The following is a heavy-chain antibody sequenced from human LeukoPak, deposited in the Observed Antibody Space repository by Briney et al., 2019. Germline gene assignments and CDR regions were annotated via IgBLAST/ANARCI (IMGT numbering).Heavy chain of an antibody. J-gene: IGHJ4*02. CDR1: GGSISSGSYY. CDR2: IYTSGST. D-gene: IGHD6-13*01. Sequence: SETLSLTCTDSGGSISSGSYYWSWIRQPAGKGLEWIGRIYTSGSTNYNPSLKSRVTISVDTSKNQFSLKLSSVTAADTAVYYCASGIAADLYWGQGTLVTVSS. V-gene: IGHV4-61*02. CDR3: ASGIAADLY.